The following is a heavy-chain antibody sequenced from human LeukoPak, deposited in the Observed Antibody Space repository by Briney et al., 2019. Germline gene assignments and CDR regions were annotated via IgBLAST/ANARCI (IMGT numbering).Heavy chain of an antibody. V-gene: IGHV1-18*01. Sequence: ASVKVSCEASGYTFTSYGISWVRQAPGQGLEWMGWISAYNGNTNYAQKLQGRVTMTKDTSTNTVYMHLSSLSSDDTAVYYCARAYYESSAYRHAVYFDYWGQGTLVTVSS. J-gene: IGHJ4*02. CDR2: ISAYNGNT. CDR1: GYTFTSYG. D-gene: IGHD3-22*01. CDR3: ARAYYESSAYRHAVYFDY.